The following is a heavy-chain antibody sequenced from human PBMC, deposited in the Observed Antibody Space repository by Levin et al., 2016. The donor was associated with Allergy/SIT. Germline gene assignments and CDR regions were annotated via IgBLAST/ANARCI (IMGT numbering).Heavy chain of an antibody. V-gene: IGHV1-2*02. Sequence: ASVKVSCKASGYTFTAYYLHWVRQAPGQGLEWMGWIHPNSGGTKYALQFEGRVTMTRDTSISTAYMELSSLRSDDTAVYYCARDMGDYTYYYYYYGMDVWGQGTTVTVSS. CDR2: IHPNSGGT. J-gene: IGHJ6*02. CDR1: GYTFTAYY. D-gene: IGHD4-17*01. CDR3: ARDMGDYTYYYYYYGMDV.